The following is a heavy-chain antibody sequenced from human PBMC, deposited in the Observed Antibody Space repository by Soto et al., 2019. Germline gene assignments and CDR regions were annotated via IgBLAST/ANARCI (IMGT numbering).Heavy chain of an antibody. CDR2: VYLRGST. D-gene: IGHD2-21*01. CDR1: GDSVSSTSHY. V-gene: IGHV4-39*01. J-gene: IGHJ5*01. Sequence: SETLSLTCTVSGDSVSSTSHYWGRVRQPPGKGLEWIGYVYLRGSTFYNSPLKSRLTIIVHTSKNQISLHLTSVTAADTAIYYSASLSREFCVFGVCTLRSAWFGSWSRGTLVTVSS. CDR3: ASLSREFCVFGVCTLRSAWFGS.